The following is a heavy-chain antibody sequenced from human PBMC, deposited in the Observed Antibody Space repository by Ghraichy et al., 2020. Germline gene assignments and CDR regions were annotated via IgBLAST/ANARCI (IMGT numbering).Heavy chain of an antibody. V-gene: IGHV3-23*01. CDR2: IWSTDGST. CDR3: AKGICSSTSCSYCFDY. J-gene: IGHJ4*02. D-gene: IGHD2-2*01. Sequence: GGSLRLSCAASGFTFSSYAMSWVRQAPGKGLEWVSGIWSTDGSTYYTESVKGRFTISRDSSKNTVYLQMNSLRAEDTAIYYCAKGICSSTSCSYCFDYWGQGTLVTVSS. CDR1: GFTFSSYA.